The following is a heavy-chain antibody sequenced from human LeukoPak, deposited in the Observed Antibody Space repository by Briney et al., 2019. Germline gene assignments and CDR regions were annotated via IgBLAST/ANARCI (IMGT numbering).Heavy chain of an antibody. D-gene: IGHD1/OR15-1a*01. CDR1: GGSIRGYY. CDR2: MYNSGNT. Sequence: PSETLSLTCTVSGGSIRGYYWSWIRQPPGRGLEWIGYMYNSGNTNYNPSLKSRVTISVDTSKNQFSLKLSSVTAADTAVYYCARGTGGWYFDLWGRGTLVTVSS. CDR3: ARGTGGWYFDL. J-gene: IGHJ2*01. V-gene: IGHV4-59*01.